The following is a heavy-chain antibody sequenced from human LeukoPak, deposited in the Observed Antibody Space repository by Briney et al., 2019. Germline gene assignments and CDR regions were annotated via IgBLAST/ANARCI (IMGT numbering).Heavy chain of an antibody. J-gene: IGHJ4*02. Sequence: SETLSLTRTVSGGSISSYYWSWITQPPAKGLEWMGYIYYSGSTNYNPSLKSRVTISVDTSKNQFSLKLSAVTAANTALYYCARTYYYGSGSYYNKYYFDYWGQGTLVTVSS. D-gene: IGHD3-10*01. CDR3: ARTYYYGSGSYYNKYYFDY. V-gene: IGHV4-59*08. CDR1: GGSISSYY. CDR2: IYYSGST.